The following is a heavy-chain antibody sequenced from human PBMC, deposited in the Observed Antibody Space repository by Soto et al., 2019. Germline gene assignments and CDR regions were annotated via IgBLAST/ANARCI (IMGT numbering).Heavy chain of an antibody. J-gene: IGHJ4*02. V-gene: IGHV4-39*01. Sequence: QLQLQESGPGLVKPSETLSLTCTVSGGSISSSTYYWGWIRQPPGKGMERIETIYYRGSTYYNPPLKSRVTISVATSNNQFSRKLCSATAAEPAVYYCARRGSGSYHDYWGQGTRVTASS. CDR3: ARRGSGSYHDY. CDR1: GGSISSSTYY. CDR2: IYYRGST. D-gene: IGHD1-26*01.